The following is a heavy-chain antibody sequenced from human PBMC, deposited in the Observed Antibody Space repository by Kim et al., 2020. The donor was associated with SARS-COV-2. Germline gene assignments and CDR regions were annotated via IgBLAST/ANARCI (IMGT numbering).Heavy chain of an antibody. V-gene: IGHV4-39*01. J-gene: IGHJ4*02. Sequence: SETLSLTCTVSGGSISSSNYYWGWIRQPPGKGLEWIGSIYYSGSTYYNPSLKSRVTISVDRSKNQFSLKLSSVTAADTAVYYCARRDYSSGWIDYWGQGTLVTVSS. CDR3: ARRDYSSGWIDY. CDR2: IYYSGST. D-gene: IGHD6-19*01. CDR1: GGSISSSNYY.